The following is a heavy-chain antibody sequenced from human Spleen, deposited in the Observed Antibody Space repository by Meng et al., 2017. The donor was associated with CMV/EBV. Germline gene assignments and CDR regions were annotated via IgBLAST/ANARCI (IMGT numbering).Heavy chain of an antibody. CDR2: ITYSEST. V-gene: IGHV4-34*01. CDR3: ALGGSPMVQNY. J-gene: IGHJ4*02. Sequence: SQTLSLTCAVYGGYFSGSNWNWIRQPPGKGLEWIGEITYSESTNYNPSLKSRVTISVDTSKKQFSLKLTSVTAADTAVYYCALGGSPMVQNYWGQGTLVTVSS. D-gene: IGHD3-10*01. CDR1: GGYFSGSN.